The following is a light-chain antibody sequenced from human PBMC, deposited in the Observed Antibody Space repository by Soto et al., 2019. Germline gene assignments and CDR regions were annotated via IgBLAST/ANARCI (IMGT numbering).Light chain of an antibody. J-gene: IGLJ2*01. CDR3: YSYTSSSTVL. Sequence: QFALTQPASVSGSPGQSITISCTGISSDIGGYNYVSWYQQHPGKAPKLMIYDVSNRRSGVSNRFSGSKSGNTASLTISGLQAEDEADYYCYSYTSSSTVLFGGGTKLTVL. CDR2: DVS. CDR1: SSDIGGYNY. V-gene: IGLV2-14*01.